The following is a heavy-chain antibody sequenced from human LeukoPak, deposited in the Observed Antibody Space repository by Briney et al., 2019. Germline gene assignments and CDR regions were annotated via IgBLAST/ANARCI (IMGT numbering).Heavy chain of an antibody. D-gene: IGHD2-8*02. V-gene: IGHV3-23*01. CDR3: ATYRQVLLPFES. J-gene: IGHJ4*02. CDR2: IFPSGGEI. Sequence: GGSLRLSCAASGFTFSTFAIIWVRQPPGKGLGWVSSIFPSGGEIHYADSVRGRFTISRDNSKSTLSLQMNSLRAEDTAIYYCATYRQVLLPFESWGQGTLVTVSS. CDR1: GFTFSTFA.